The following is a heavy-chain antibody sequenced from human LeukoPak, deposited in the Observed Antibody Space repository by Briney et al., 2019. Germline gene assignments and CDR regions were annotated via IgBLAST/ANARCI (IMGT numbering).Heavy chain of an antibody. CDR2: IYHSGST. J-gene: IGHJ4*02. CDR3: ARLSSSGFF. CDR1: GYSISSGYY. D-gene: IGHD3-22*01. Sequence: SETLSLTCAVSGYSISSGYYWGWIRQPPGKGLEWIGSIYHSGSTYYNPSLKSRVTISVDTSKNQFSLKLSSLTAADTAVYYCARLSSSGFFWGQGTLVTVSS. V-gene: IGHV4-38-2*01.